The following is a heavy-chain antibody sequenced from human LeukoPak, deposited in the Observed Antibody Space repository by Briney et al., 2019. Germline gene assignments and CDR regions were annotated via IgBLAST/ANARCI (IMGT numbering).Heavy chain of an antibody. CDR1: GYTLTELS. CDR3: ATDRLWFGEFSWFDP. CDR2: FDPEDGET. V-gene: IGHV1-24*01. J-gene: IGHJ5*02. D-gene: IGHD3-10*01. Sequence: ASVKVSCKVSGYTLTELSMHWVRQAPGKGLEWMGGFDPEDGETIYAQKFQGRVTMTGDTSTDTAYMELSSLRSEDTAVYYCATDRLWFGEFSWFDPWGQGTLVTVSS.